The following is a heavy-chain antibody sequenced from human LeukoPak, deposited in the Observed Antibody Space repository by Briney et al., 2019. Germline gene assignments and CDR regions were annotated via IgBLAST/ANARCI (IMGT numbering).Heavy chain of an antibody. Sequence: GGSLRLSCAASGFTLSSHWMTWVRQAPGKGLEWMANIKQDGSEKYYVDSVKGRFTISRDNAKNSLYLQMNSLRAEDTAVYYYARMAAYWGQGTLVTVSS. J-gene: IGHJ4*02. D-gene: IGHD6-25*01. CDR3: ARMAAY. V-gene: IGHV3-7*01. CDR2: IKQDGSEK. CDR1: GFTLSSHW.